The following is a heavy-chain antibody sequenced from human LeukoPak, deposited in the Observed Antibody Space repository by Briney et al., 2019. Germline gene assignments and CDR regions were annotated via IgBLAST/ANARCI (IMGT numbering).Heavy chain of an antibody. CDR2: IYHSGST. V-gene: IGHV4-38-2*02. Sequence: SETLSLTCTVSGYSISSGYYWGWIRPPPGKGLEWIGSIYHSGSTYYNPSLKSRVTISVDTSKNQFSLKLSSVTAADTAVYYCARGYYDSSGYYSYYYYYYMDVWGKGTTVTVSS. J-gene: IGHJ6*03. D-gene: IGHD3-22*01. CDR1: GYSISSGYY. CDR3: ARGYYDSSGYYSYYYYYYMDV.